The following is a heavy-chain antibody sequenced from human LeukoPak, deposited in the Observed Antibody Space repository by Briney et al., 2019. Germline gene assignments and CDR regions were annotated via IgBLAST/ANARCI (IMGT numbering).Heavy chain of an antibody. J-gene: IGHJ4*02. V-gene: IGHV3-23*01. Sequence: PGGSLRLSCAASGFTFSTYGMSWVRQAPGKGLEWVASISGSGGSTYYADSVKGRFTISRDNSKNTLYLQMNSLRAEDTAVYYCAKVSPYSSSWPFDYWGQGTLVTVSS. D-gene: IGHD6-13*01. CDR2: ISGSGGST. CDR3: AKVSPYSSSWPFDY. CDR1: GFTFSTYG.